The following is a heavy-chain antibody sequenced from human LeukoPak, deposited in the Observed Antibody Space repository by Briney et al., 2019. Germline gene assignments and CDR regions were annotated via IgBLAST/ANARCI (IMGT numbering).Heavy chain of an antibody. CDR2: ITWNSENI. Sequence: GGSLRLSCAASGFTFEAFGMHWVRQAPGKGLEWVSGITWNSENIVYADSVRGRFTISRDNAKTSLYLQMNSLRPEDTAFYYCAGGPAGDFFSPYYELDYWGQGTLVTVSS. V-gene: IGHV3-9*01. J-gene: IGHJ4*02. CDR3: AGGPAGDFFSPYYELDY. CDR1: GFTFEAFG. D-gene: IGHD3-3*01.